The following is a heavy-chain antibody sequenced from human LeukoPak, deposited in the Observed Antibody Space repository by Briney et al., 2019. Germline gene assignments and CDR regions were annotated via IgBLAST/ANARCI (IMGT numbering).Heavy chain of an antibody. J-gene: IGHJ4*02. D-gene: IGHD3-3*01. V-gene: IGHV5-51*01. Sequence: GESLKISCKGSGYSFTSYRIGWVRQMPGKGLEWMGIIYPGDSDTRYSPSFQGQVTISADKSISTAYLQWSSLKASDTAMYYCARGGIDFWSGYYAREFDYWGQGTLVTVSS. CDR1: GYSFTSYR. CDR3: ARGGIDFWSGYYAREFDY. CDR2: IYPGDSDT.